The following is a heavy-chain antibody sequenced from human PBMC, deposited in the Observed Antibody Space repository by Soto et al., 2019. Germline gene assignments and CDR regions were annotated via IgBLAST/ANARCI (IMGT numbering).Heavy chain of an antibody. Sequence: PSETLSLTCAVYGGSFSGYYWSWIRQPPGKGLEWIGEINHSGSTNYNPSLKSRVTISVDTSKNQFSLKLSSVTAADTAVYYCARLYSTLYYYHGMDVWGQGTTVTVSS. V-gene: IGHV4-34*01. D-gene: IGHD6-13*01. CDR2: INHSGST. CDR1: GGSFSGYY. CDR3: ARLYSTLYYYHGMDV. J-gene: IGHJ6*02.